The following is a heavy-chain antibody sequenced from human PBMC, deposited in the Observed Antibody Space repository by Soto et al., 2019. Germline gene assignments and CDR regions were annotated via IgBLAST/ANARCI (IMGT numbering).Heavy chain of an antibody. D-gene: IGHD6-6*01. V-gene: IGHV3-21*01. J-gene: IGHJ6*02. CDR3: ARVYEYSSKNPSRYYYYYYGMDV. CDR1: GFTFSSYS. Sequence: GGSRRLSCAASGFTFSSYSMNWVRQAPGKGLEWVSSISSSSSYIYYADSVKGRFTISRDNAKNSLYLQMNSLRAEDTAVYYCARVYEYSSKNPSRYYYYYYGMDVWGQGTTVTVSS. CDR2: ISSSSSYI.